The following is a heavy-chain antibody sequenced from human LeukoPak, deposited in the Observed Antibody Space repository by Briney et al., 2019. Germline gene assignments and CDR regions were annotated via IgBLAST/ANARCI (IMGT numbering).Heavy chain of an antibody. V-gene: IGHV3-30*18. CDR3: AKDQGVVFGYFDN. CDR2: ISYDGSNK. CDR1: GFTFSSYG. D-gene: IGHD3-3*01. J-gene: IGHJ4*02. Sequence: GGSLRLSCAASGFTFSSYGMHWVRQAPGKGLEWVAVISYDGSNKYYADSVKGRFTISRDNSKNTLYLQMNSLRAEDTAVFYCAKDQGVVFGYFDNWGQGTLVTVSS.